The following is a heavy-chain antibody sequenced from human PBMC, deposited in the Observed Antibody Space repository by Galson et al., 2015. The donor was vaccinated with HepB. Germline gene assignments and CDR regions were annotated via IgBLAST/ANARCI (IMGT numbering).Heavy chain of an antibody. V-gene: IGHV3-33*01. Sequence: SLRLSCAASGFTFNRYGMHWVRQAPGKGLEWVAVIWYDGSHKVYVDSVKGRFTISRDNSKNTLYLQMSSLRVEDTAVYYCARVRKDRTDSGSYSYYFDYWGQGTLVTVSS. J-gene: IGHJ4*02. CDR3: ARVRKDRTDSGSYSYYFDY. CDR1: GFTFNRYG. CDR2: IWYDGSHK. D-gene: IGHD1-26*01.